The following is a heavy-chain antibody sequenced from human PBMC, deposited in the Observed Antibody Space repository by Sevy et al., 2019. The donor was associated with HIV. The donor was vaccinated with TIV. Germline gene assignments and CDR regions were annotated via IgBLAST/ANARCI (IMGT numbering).Heavy chain of an antibody. D-gene: IGHD2-15*01. J-gene: IGHJ5*02. CDR2: ISAYNGNT. V-gene: IGHV1-18*01. CDR1: GYTFTSYG. CDR3: AREGYCSGGSCYLGWFDP. Sequence: ASVKVSCKASGYTFTSYGISWVRQAPGQGLEWMGWISAYNGNTNYAQKLQGRVTMTTDTSTSTAYMELRSLRSDDTAVYYCAREGYCSGGSCYLGWFDPSGQGTLVTVSS.